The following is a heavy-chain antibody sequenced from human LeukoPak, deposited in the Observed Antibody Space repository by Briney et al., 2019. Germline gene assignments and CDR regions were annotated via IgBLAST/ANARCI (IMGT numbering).Heavy chain of an antibody. CDR2: ISGSGGST. Sequence: GGSLRLSCAASGFTFSSYWMNWLRQAPGKGLEWVSAISGSGGSTYYADSVKGRFTISRDNSKNTLYLQMNSLRAEDTAVYYCAKDPRRITMIVVVIPYFDYWGQGTLVTVSS. CDR3: AKDPRRITMIVVVIPYFDY. V-gene: IGHV3-23*01. D-gene: IGHD3-22*01. CDR1: GFTFSSYW. J-gene: IGHJ4*02.